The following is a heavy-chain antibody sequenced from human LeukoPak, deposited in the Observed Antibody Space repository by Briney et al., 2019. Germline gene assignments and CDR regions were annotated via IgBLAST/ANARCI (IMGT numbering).Heavy chain of an antibody. V-gene: IGHV3-9*01. CDR1: GFTFDDYA. D-gene: IGHD3-10*01. CDR3: AKDRGSGSYLGLGYFDY. J-gene: IGHJ4*02. CDR2: IHWNSGSI. Sequence: GRSLRLSCAASGFTFDDYAMHWVRQAPGKGLEWVSGIHWNSGSIIYADSVKGRFTISRDNAKNSLYLQMNSLRPEDTALYYCAKDRGSGSYLGLGYFDYWGQGTLVTVPS.